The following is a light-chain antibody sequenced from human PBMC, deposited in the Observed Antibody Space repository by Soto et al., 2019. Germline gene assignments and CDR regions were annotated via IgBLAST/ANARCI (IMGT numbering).Light chain of an antibody. CDR1: QGIVTY. V-gene: IGKV1-27*01. CDR2: GAS. J-gene: IGKJ3*01. CDR3: QKYYGVPFT. Sequence: DIQMTQSPSSLSASVGDRVTITCRASQGIVTYLAWYQQKSGIPPKLLIYGASTLKSGVPSRFSGSGSVTDFTLTISNLQPEDVANYYCQKYYGVPFTLGAVTKVD.